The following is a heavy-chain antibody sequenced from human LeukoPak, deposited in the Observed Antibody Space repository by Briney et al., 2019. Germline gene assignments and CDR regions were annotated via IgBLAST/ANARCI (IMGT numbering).Heavy chain of an antibody. Sequence: GGSLRLSCAASGFTLSSYWMSWVRQAPGKGLEWVANIKQDGSEKYYVDSVKGRFTISRDNAKNSLYLQMNSLRAEDTAVYYCARAGYCSSTSCSIGGSFDYWGQGTLVTVSS. CDR1: GFTLSSYW. CDR3: ARAGYCSSTSCSIGGSFDY. CDR2: IKQDGSEK. V-gene: IGHV3-7*01. J-gene: IGHJ4*02. D-gene: IGHD2-2*01.